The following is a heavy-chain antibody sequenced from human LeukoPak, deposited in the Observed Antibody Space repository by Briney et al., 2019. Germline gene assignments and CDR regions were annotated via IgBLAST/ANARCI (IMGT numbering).Heavy chain of an antibody. CDR2: INPNSGGT. CDR1: GYTFTGYY. D-gene: IGHD2-15*01. CDR3: ARDDGFCRGVACYGKFAY. V-gene: IGHV1-2*02. Sequence: ASVKVSYKASGYTFTGYYLHWVRQAPGQGLEWMGWINPNSGGTNYAQKFQGRVTMTRDTSISTAYMELSRLTSDDTAVYYCARDDGFCRGVACYGKFAYWGQGTLVTVSS. J-gene: IGHJ4*02.